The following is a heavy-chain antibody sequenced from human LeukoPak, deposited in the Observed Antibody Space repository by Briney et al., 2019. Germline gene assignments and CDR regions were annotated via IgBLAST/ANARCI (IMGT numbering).Heavy chain of an antibody. V-gene: IGHV3-23*01. Sequence: GGSLRLYCAASGFTFSSYAMSWVRQARGKGLGWVSAVSGSGGSTYYADAVKGRFTITRDNSKNTLYLKMKSLGAEDKAVYYCAKDLGGNWFDPWGQGTLVTVSS. CDR3: AKDLGGNWFDP. CDR1: GFTFSSYA. J-gene: IGHJ5*02. CDR2: VSGSGGST. D-gene: IGHD1-26*01.